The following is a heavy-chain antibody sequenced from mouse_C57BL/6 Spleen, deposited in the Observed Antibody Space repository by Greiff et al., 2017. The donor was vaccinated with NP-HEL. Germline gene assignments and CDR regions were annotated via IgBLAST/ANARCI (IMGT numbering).Heavy chain of an antibody. D-gene: IGHD1-1*01. CDR3: ARDPHYYGSSYDY. CDR2: IDPSDSYT. CDR1: GYTFTSYW. V-gene: IGHV1-69*01. Sequence: QVQLQQPGAELVMPGASVKLSCKASGYTFTSYWMHWVKQRPGQGLEWIGEIDPSDSYTTYNQKFKGKSTLTVDKSSSTAYMQLSSLTSEDSAVYYCARDPHYYGSSYDYWGQGTTLTVSS. J-gene: IGHJ2*01.